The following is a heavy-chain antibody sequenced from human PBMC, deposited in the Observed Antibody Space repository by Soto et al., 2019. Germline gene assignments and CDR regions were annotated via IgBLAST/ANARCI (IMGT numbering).Heavy chain of an antibody. CDR3: AKVGRIAAAEPLDF. D-gene: IGHD6-13*01. Sequence: GGSLRLSCAASGFTFSSYAMSWVRQAPGKGLEWVSAISGSGGSTYYAYSVKGRFTISRDNSKNTLYLQMNSPRAEDTAVYSCAKVGRIAAAEPLDFWGQGTLVTVSS. CDR1: GFTFSSYA. V-gene: IGHV3-23*01. J-gene: IGHJ4*01. CDR2: ISGSGGST.